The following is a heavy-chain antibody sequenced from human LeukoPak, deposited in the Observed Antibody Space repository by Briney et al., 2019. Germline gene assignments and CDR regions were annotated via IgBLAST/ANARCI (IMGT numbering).Heavy chain of an antibody. J-gene: IGHJ1*01. CDR2: ISSSSSYI. CDR3: ARDPGYYDSSGYFPAYFQH. V-gene: IGHV3-21*01. CDR1: GFTFSSYS. Sequence: GGSLRLSCAASGFTFSSYSMNRVRQAPGKGLEWVSSISSSSSYIYYADSVKGRFTISRDNAKNSLYLQMNSLRAEDTAVYYCARDPGYYDSSGYFPAYFQHWGQGTLVTVSS. D-gene: IGHD3-22*01.